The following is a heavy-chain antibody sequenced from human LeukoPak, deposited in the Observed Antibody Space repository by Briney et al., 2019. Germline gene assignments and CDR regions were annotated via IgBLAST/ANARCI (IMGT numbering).Heavy chain of an antibody. D-gene: IGHD3-22*01. Sequence: GASVKVSCKASGYTFTGYYMHWVRQAPGQGLEWMGWINPNSGGTNYAQKFPGRVTMTTDTSISTAYMELSRLRSDDTAVYSCARVPYYYASSGCARGQGTLVTVSS. J-gene: IGHJ4*02. CDR3: ARVPYYYASSGCA. CDR2: INPNSGGT. V-gene: IGHV1-2*02. CDR1: GYTFTGYY.